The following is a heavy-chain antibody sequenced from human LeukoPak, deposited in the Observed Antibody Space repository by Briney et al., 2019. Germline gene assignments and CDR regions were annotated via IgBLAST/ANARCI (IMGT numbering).Heavy chain of an antibody. V-gene: IGHV1-18*01. Sequence: ASVKVSCKASGYTFTSYGINWVRQAPGQGLEWMGWIRVYNGNTNYAQKLQGRVTMTTDTSTSTAYMELRSLRSDDTAVYYCAKDPKWELLLALSLGGAFDIWGQGTMVTVSS. CDR3: AKDPKWELLLALSLGGAFDI. CDR2: IRVYNGNT. CDR1: GYTFTSYG. J-gene: IGHJ3*02. D-gene: IGHD1-26*01.